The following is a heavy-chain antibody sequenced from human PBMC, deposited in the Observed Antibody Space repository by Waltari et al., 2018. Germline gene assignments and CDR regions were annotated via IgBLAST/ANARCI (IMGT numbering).Heavy chain of an antibody. J-gene: IGHJ4*02. D-gene: IGHD6-19*01. Sequence: QVQLVESGGGVVQPVRSLRLPCSSPGFIFSNYAVHWVRQAPGKGLEWVTKISNDGTNKYYADSVKGRFTISRDNSKNTLYLQMNSLRPDDTAVYYCARDSDSSGWYIDYWGQGTLVTVSS. V-gene: IGHV3-30*01. CDR1: GFIFSNYA. CDR3: ARDSDSSGWYIDY. CDR2: ISNDGTNK.